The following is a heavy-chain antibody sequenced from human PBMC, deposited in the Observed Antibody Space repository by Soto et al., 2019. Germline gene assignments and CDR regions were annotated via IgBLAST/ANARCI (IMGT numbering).Heavy chain of an antibody. CDR1: GGTFSSYA. Sequence: SVKVSCKASGGTFSSYAISWVRQAPGQGLEWMGAIIPIFGTANYAQKFQGRVTITADKSTSTAYMELSSLRSEDTAVYYCARARVSGPYYYYYGMDVWGQGTTVTVSS. CDR3: ARARVSGPYYYYYGMDV. J-gene: IGHJ6*02. CDR2: IIPIFGTA. D-gene: IGHD2-8*01. V-gene: IGHV1-69*06.